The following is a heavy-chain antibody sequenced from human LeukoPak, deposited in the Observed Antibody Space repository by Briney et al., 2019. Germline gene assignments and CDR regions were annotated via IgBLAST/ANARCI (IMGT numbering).Heavy chain of an antibody. CDR2: VNRSGNS. D-gene: IGHD6-13*01. Sequence: SETLSLTCAVYGGSSSSYYWSWIRQPPGQGLEWIGEVNRSGNSNYNPSLKSRVTISVDTSKNQISLKLSSVTAADTAVYYCARKIYRGLRAAAAGFFDSWGQGTLVTVSS. CDR1: GGSSSSYY. V-gene: IGHV4-34*01. CDR3: ARKIYRGLRAAAAGFFDS. J-gene: IGHJ4*02.